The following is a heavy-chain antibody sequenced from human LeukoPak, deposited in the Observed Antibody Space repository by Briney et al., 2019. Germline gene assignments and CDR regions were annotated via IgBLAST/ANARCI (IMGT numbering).Heavy chain of an antibody. Sequence: ASVKVFCKASGYTFTGYYMHWVRQAPGQGLEWMGWINPNSGGTNYAQKFQGRVTITRDTSISTAYIELSRLRSDDTAVYYCARDTTERYYYYYMDVWGKGTTVTVSS. CDR3: ARDTTERYYYYYMDV. CDR2: INPNSGGT. D-gene: IGHD1-1*01. CDR1: GYTFTGYY. J-gene: IGHJ6*03. V-gene: IGHV1-2*02.